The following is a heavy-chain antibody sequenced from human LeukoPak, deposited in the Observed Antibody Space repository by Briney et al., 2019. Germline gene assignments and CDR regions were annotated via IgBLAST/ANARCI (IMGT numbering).Heavy chain of an antibody. CDR1: GGSISSSSYS. CDR2: IYYSGST. CDR3: ARQKSGGSCYSDY. Sequence: SETLSLTCTVSGGSISSSSYSWGWIRQPPGKGLEWIGRIYYSGSTYYNPSLKRRVTISVDTSKNQFSLNLSSVTAADTAVYSCARQKSGGSCYSDYWGQGTLVTVSS. V-gene: IGHV4-39*01. J-gene: IGHJ4*02. D-gene: IGHD2-15*01.